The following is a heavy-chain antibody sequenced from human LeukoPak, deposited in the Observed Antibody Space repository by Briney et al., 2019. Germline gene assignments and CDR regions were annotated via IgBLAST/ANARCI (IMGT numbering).Heavy chain of an antibody. Sequence: SETLSLTCTVSGGSISSYYWSWIRQPPGKGLEWIGYIYYSGSTNYNPSLKSRVTISVDTSKNQFSLKLSSVTAADTAVYYCARGSAGISGSSYDYWGQGTLVTVSS. CDR3: ARGSAGISGSSYDY. CDR2: IYYSGST. J-gene: IGHJ4*02. V-gene: IGHV4-59*01. D-gene: IGHD6-6*01. CDR1: GGSISSYY.